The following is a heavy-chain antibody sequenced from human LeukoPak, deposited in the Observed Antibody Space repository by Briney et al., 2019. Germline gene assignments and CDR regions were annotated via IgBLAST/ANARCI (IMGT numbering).Heavy chain of an antibody. D-gene: IGHD2-21*01. J-gene: IGHJ4*02. V-gene: IGHV3-7*04. CDR2: LRQVGSKK. CDR1: GYTFTKYC. CDR3: ARGQGCGY. Sequence: TGGSLRLSCTASGYTFTKYCMSGLRQAPGKGLGWVAKLRQVGSKKFYVASVKGRFTISRENAKNSLYLQMNSLRAEDTAVYYCARGQGCGYWGQGTLVTVSS.